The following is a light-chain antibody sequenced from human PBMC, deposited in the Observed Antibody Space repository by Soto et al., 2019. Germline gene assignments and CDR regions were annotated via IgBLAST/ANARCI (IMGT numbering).Light chain of an antibody. V-gene: IGKV3-15*01. J-gene: IGKJ5*01. CDR3: HQYNNWPRT. CDR1: QSVDIS. Sequence: EIVLTQSPATLSVSPGERVILSCRASQSVDISLAWYQQKPGQAPRLLIYGASTRATDMPGTFSGRGSGTEFTLTITSLRPEDFAVYFCHQYNNWPRTFGQGTRLEIK. CDR2: GAS.